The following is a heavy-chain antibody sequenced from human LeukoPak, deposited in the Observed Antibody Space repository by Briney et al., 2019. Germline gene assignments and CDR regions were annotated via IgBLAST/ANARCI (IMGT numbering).Heavy chain of an antibody. V-gene: IGHV3-66*01. CDR3: ARVGRWEEYFFDY. Sequence: GGSLRLSCAASGFTISSNYMSWVRQAPGKGLEWVSVIYSGGSPYYADSLKGRFTISSDSSKNTLNLQMNSLRAEDTAVYYCARVGRWEEYFFDYWGQGTLVTVSS. CDR2: IYSGGSP. J-gene: IGHJ4*02. D-gene: IGHD4-23*01. CDR1: GFTISSNY.